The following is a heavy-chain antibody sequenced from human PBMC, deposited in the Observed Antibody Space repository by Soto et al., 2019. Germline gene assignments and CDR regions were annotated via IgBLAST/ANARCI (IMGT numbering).Heavy chain of an antibody. Sequence: GGSLRLSCAASGFTFDDYAMHWVRQAPGKGLEWVSGISWNSGSIGYADSVKGRFTISRDNAKNSLYLQMNSLRAEDTALYYCASSYDFWSGYLPFWGQGTLVTVSS. CDR3: ASSYDFWSGYLPF. D-gene: IGHD3-3*01. CDR1: GFTFDDYA. J-gene: IGHJ4*02. CDR2: ISWNSGSI. V-gene: IGHV3-9*01.